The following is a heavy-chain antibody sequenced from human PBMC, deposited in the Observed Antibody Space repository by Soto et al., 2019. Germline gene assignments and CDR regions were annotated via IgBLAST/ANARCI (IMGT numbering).Heavy chain of an antibody. Sequence: QVQLVESGGGVVQPGRSLRLSCAASGFTFSSYGMHWVRQAPGKGLEWVAVIWYDGSNKYYADSVKGRFTISRDNSKNTLYLQMNSLRAEATAVYYCARGHFDESAFDSWGQGTLVNVSS. CDR2: IWYDGSNK. CDR1: GFTFSSYG. CDR3: ARGHFDESAFDS. V-gene: IGHV3-33*01. J-gene: IGHJ4*02. D-gene: IGHD3-9*01.